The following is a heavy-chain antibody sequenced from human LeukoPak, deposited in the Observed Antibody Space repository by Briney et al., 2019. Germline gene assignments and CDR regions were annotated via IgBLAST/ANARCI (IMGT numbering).Heavy chain of an antibody. CDR3: ARHGPLYEYFYYNMDV. CDR2: IYYSGST. J-gene: IGHJ6*02. D-gene: IGHD5/OR15-5a*01. CDR1: GDSIISYY. Sequence: PSETLSLTWTVAGDSIISYYWSWIRQPPGKGLEWIGYIYYSGSTDYNPSLKSRVTIPVDTSKNQFSLKLSSVTAADTAVYYCARHGPLYEYFYYNMDVWGQGTTVTVSS. V-gene: IGHV4-59*08.